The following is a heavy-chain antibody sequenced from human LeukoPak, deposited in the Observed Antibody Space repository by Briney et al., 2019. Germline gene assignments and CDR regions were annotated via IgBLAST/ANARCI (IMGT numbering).Heavy chain of an antibody. CDR1: GFTFDDYA. V-gene: IGHV3-9*01. CDR2: ISWNSGSI. Sequence: QTGRSLRLSCAASGFTFDDYAMHWVRQAPGKGLEWVSGISWNSGSIGYADSVKGRFTISRDNAKNSLYLQMNSLRAEDTALYYCAKSSGYYLGPDYWGQGTLVTVSS. D-gene: IGHD3-22*01. J-gene: IGHJ4*02. CDR3: AKSSGYYLGPDY.